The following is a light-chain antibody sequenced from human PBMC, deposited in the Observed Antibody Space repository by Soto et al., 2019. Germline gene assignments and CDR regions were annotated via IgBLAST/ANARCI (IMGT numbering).Light chain of an antibody. J-gene: IGKJ1*01. Sequence: EIVLTQSPATLSLSPGERVTLSCRASQSVSNSLAWYQQKPGQAPRLLIYSASSRATGIPDRFSGSGSGTDFTLTISRLEPEDFAVYYCQQYGRSPTTFGQGTKVDIK. CDR1: QSVSNS. V-gene: IGKV3-20*01. CDR3: QQYGRSPTT. CDR2: SAS.